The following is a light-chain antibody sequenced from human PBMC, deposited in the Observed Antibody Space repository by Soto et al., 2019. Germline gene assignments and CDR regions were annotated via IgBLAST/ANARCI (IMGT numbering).Light chain of an antibody. Sequence: VLTQSPATLSLSPGERGTLSCGASQSVSSSYVAWYQHKPGLAPRLLIHDTSSRAIGIPDRLSGSKSGTNFTLTIRRMEPEDVGMYYCQQYGSSPITFGQGTRLE. CDR2: DTS. CDR3: QQYGSSPIT. CDR1: QSVSSSY. J-gene: IGKJ5*01. V-gene: IGKV3D-20*01.